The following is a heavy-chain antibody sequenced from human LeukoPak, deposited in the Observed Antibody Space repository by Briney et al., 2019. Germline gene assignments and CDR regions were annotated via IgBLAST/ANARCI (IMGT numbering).Heavy chain of an antibody. CDR2: IIPTFGTA. Sequence: SVKVSCKASGGTFSSYAISWVRQAPGQGLEWMGGIIPTFGTANYAQKFQGRVTITTDESTSTAYMELSSLRSEDTAVYYCARDSGIAAAQSGGYMDVWGKGTTVTVSS. J-gene: IGHJ6*03. CDR3: ARDSGIAAAQSGGYMDV. V-gene: IGHV1-69*05. CDR1: GGTFSSYA. D-gene: IGHD6-13*01.